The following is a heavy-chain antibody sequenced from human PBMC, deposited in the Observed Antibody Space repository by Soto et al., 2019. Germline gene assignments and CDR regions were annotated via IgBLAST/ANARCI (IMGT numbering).Heavy chain of an antibody. CDR1: GGSFSGYY. Sequence: SETLSLTCAVYGGSFSGYYWSWIRQPPGKGLEWIGEINHSGSTNYNPSLKSRVTISADTSKNQFSLKLSSVTAADTAVYYCATNIAPGSSYGMDVWGQGTTVTVSS. CDR2: INHSGST. V-gene: IGHV4-34*01. D-gene: IGHD6-13*01. J-gene: IGHJ6*02. CDR3: ATNIAPGSSYGMDV.